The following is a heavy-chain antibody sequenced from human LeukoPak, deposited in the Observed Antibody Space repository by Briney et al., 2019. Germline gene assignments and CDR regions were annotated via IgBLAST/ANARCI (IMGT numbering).Heavy chain of an antibody. Sequence: SETLSLTCTVSGDSISSSSYYWGWIRQPPGKGLEWIGSIYYSGSTYYNPSLKSRVTISVDTSKNQFSLKLSSVTAADTAVYYCARIRANYYFDYWGQGTLVTVSS. CDR1: GDSISSSSYY. CDR2: IYYSGST. CDR3: ARIRANYYFDY. D-gene: IGHD4/OR15-4a*01. J-gene: IGHJ4*02. V-gene: IGHV4-39*01.